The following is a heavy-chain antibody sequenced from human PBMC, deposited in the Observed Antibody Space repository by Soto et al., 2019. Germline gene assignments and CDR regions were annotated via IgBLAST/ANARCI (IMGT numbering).Heavy chain of an antibody. CDR1: GGTFSSYA. CDR3: ARTRAAAGKRDYYYGMDV. Sequence: QMPLVQSGAEVKKPGSSVKVSCKASGGTFSSYAISWVRQAPGQGLEWMGGIIPIFGTANYAQKFQGRVTITADESTSTAYMELSSLRSEDTAVYYCARTRAAAGKRDYYYGMDVWGQGTTVTVSS. CDR2: IIPIFGTA. D-gene: IGHD6-13*01. J-gene: IGHJ6*02. V-gene: IGHV1-69*01.